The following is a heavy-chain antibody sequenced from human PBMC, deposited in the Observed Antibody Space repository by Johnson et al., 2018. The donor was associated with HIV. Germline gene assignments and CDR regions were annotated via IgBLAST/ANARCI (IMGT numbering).Heavy chain of an antibody. CDR3: ARDGSGLWELEGGDAFDI. D-gene: IGHD1-26*01. Sequence: VQLVESGGGVLRPGGSLRLSCVGFGFIFADYGLSWVRQAPGRGLEWVSLIYSGGHTYYADSVKGRLTIPRDNSKNTLYLQMNSLRAEDTAVYYCARDGSGLWELEGGDAFDIWGQGTMVTVSS. V-gene: IGHV3-66*02. CDR2: IYSGGHT. J-gene: IGHJ3*02. CDR1: GFIFADYG.